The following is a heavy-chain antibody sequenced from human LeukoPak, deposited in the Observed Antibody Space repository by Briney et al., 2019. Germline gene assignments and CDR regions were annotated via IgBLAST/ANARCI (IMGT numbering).Heavy chain of an antibody. D-gene: IGHD5-18*01. V-gene: IGHV3-23*01. J-gene: IGHJ4*02. CDR3: TKGTIWLPFDY. CDR2: ISGSGGST. CDR1: GFTFSNYA. Sequence: GGSMRLSCAASGFTFSNYAMSWARQAPGKGLEWVSAISGSGGSTYYADSVKGRFTISRDNSKNTLYLQMNSLRAEDTAVYYCTKGTIWLPFDYWGQGTLVTVSS.